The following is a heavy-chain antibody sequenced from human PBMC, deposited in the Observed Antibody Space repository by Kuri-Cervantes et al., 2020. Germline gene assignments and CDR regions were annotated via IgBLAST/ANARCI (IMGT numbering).Heavy chain of an antibody. D-gene: IGHD2-8*01. CDR3: ARGPWSRRQFDP. CDR2: IGHSNTI. CDR1: GFTFSIYS. J-gene: IGHJ5*02. V-gene: IGHV3-48*04. Sequence: GESLKISCEASGFTFSIYSMNWVRQAPGKGLEWVSYIGHSNTISYADSVKGRFTISRDNAKNSSYLQMNSLRAEDTAVYYCARGPWSRRQFDPWGQGTLVTVSS.